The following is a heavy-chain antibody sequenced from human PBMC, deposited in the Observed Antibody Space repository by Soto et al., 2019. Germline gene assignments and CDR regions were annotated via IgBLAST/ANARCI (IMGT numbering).Heavy chain of an antibody. D-gene: IGHD2-21*02. CDR2: ISSSSSYT. CDR3: ARLCGGDCSGHAFDI. Sequence: VGSLRLSCAAFGFSLSDYYMSWIRQAPGKGMEWVSYISSSSSYTNYADSVKGRFTISRDNAKNSLYLQMNSLRAEDTAVYYCARLCGGDCSGHAFDIWGQGTMVTVSS. V-gene: IGHV3-11*06. J-gene: IGHJ3*02. CDR1: GFSLSDYY.